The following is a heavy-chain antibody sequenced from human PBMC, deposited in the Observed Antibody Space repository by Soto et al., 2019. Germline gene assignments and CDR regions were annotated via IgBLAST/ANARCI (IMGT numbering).Heavy chain of an antibody. Sequence: QVQLVQSGGGLVEPGGSLRLSCAASGLTFSDYSMNWIRQAPGKGLEWVSYISGSSTYTNYADSVRGRFTISRDNAKKLLYLQMNSLRAEDTAVYYCARDSGSGAPFDYWGRGTLVTVSS. V-gene: IGHV3-11*05. CDR1: GLTFSDYS. D-gene: IGHD3-10*01. CDR3: ARDSGSGAPFDY. CDR2: ISGSSTYT. J-gene: IGHJ4*02.